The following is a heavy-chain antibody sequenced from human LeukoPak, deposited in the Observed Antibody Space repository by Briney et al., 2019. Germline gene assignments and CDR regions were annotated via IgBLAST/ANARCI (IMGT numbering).Heavy chain of an antibody. V-gene: IGHV4-39*07. D-gene: IGHD3-22*01. CDR3: ARNFYASSGYYLDDFYFDF. Sequence: SETLSLTCTVSGASIISDTYYWGWVRQPPGKGLEWIGSIYYSGSTYYSPSLKSRVTMSVDTSTNQFSLKLISVTAADTALYYCARNFYASSGYYLDDFYFDFWGQGTLVTVSS. J-gene: IGHJ4*02. CDR2: IYYSGST. CDR1: GASIISDTYY.